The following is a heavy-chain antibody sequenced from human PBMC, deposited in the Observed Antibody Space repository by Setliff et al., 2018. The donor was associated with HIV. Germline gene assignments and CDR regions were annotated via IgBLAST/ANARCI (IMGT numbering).Heavy chain of an antibody. V-gene: IGHV3-33*08. J-gene: IGHJ3*02. CDR2: IWFDGNKK. CDR3: TTLLSGVGTDVFDI. D-gene: IGHD2-15*01. Sequence: GGSLRLSCAASGFRFRSYGMHWVRQAPGKGLEWVAIIWFDGNKKYYADSVKGRFTISRDDSKNTLYLLMNSLKVEDTAVYYCTTLLSGVGTDVFDIWGQGTMVTVSS. CDR1: GFRFRSYG.